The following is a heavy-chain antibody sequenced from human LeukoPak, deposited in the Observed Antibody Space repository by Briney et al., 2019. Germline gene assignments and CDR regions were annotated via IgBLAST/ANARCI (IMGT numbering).Heavy chain of an antibody. CDR3: ASSYDSSGASY. CDR2: IIPIFGTA. Sequence: GASVKVSCKASGGTFSSYAISWVRQAPGQGLEWMGGIIPIFGTADYAQKFQGRVTITADESTSTAYMELSSLRSEDTAVYYCASSYDSSGASYWGQGTLVTVSS. CDR1: GGTFSSYA. V-gene: IGHV1-69*13. D-gene: IGHD3-22*01. J-gene: IGHJ4*02.